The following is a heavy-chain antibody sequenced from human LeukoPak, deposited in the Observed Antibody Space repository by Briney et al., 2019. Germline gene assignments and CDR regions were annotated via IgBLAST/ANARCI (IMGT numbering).Heavy chain of an antibody. D-gene: IGHD3-3*01. CDR2: IRRDGSNQ. J-gene: IGHJ4*02. Sequence: GGSLRLSCAASGFTFSSHGMHWVRQAPGKGLEWVSFIRRDGSNQYYAESVKGRFTISRDNSKNTLDLQMGSLRVEDTAVYYCTKAYDSWIGSFDYWGRGTQVTVSS. CDR1: GFTFSSHG. V-gene: IGHV3-30*02. CDR3: TKAYDSWIGSFDY.